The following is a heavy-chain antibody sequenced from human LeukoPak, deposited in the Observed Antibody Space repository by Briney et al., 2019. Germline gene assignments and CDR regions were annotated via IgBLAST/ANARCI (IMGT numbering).Heavy chain of an antibody. V-gene: IGHV1-2*02. J-gene: IGHJ5*02. CDR2: INPNSGGT. D-gene: IGHD2-15*01. CDR1: GYTFTGYY. Sequence: ASVKVSCKASGYTFTGYYMHWVRQAPGQGLEWMGWINPNSGGTNYAQKFQGRVTMTRDTSISTAYMEPSRLRSDDTAVYYCARSRFQLRLKAWFDPWGQGTLVTVSS. CDR3: ARSRFQLRLKAWFDP.